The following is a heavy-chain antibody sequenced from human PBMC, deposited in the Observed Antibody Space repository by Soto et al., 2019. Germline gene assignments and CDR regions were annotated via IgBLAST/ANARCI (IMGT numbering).Heavy chain of an antibody. V-gene: IGHV1-69*13. CDR1: GGTFSSYA. CDR2: IIPIFGTA. J-gene: IGHJ4*02. D-gene: IGHD1-26*01. CDR3: ARGPWYSGSYCYFDY. Sequence: SVKVSCKASGGTFSSYAISWVRQAPGQGLEWMGGIIPIFGTANYAQKFQGRVTITADESTSTAYMELSSLRSEDTAVYYCARGPWYSGSYCYFDYWGQGTMVTVYS.